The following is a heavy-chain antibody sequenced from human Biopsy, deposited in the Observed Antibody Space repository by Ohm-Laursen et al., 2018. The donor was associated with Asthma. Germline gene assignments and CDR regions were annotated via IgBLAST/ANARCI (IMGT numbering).Heavy chain of an antibody. CDR1: GVSIRSYY. Sequence: SVTLSLTCTVSGVSIRSYYWTWIRQPPGKGLEWIGNIHYSGSTYSNPSLKSRVTISVDTSKKQIFLRLSSVIAADTAVYYCAGFCSGGNCPDHWGQGTLVTVSS. D-gene: IGHD2-15*01. J-gene: IGHJ4*02. V-gene: IGHV4-59*01. CDR2: IHYSGST. CDR3: AGFCSGGNCPDH.